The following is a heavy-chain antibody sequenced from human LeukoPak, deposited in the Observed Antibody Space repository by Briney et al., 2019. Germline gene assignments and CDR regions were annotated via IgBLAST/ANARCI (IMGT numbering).Heavy chain of an antibody. J-gene: IGHJ5*02. V-gene: IGHV1-8*01. D-gene: IGHD2-8*01. CDR2: MNPNSGNT. CDR1: GYTFTSYD. Sequence: ASVKVSCKASGYTFTSYDINWVRQAPGQGLEWMGWMNPNSGNTGYAQKFQGRVTMTRNTSISTAYMELSSLRSEDTAVYYCARGVVLMVYAGWFDPWGQGTLVTVSS. CDR3: ARGVVLMVYAGWFDP.